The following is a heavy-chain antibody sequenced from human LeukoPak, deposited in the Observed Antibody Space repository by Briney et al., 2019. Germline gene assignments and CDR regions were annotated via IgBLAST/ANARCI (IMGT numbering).Heavy chain of an antibody. CDR1: GESFSGYY. V-gene: IGHV4-34*01. CDR2: INHSGST. D-gene: IGHD3-9*01. Sequence: SETLSLTCAVYGESFSGYYWSWIRQPPGKGLEWIGEINHSGSTNYNPSLKSRVTISVDTSKNQFSLKLSSVTAADTAVYYCARGRPDGYDILTGHLYYFDYWGQGTLVTVSS. CDR3: ARGRPDGYDILTGHLYYFDY. J-gene: IGHJ4*02.